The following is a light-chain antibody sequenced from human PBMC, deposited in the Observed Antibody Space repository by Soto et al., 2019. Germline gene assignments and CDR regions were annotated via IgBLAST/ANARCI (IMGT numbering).Light chain of an antibody. Sequence: DIQMTQSPSSLSASVADRVTITCRASQSIRRSLNWYQQKPGKAPKRLIYAASRLQSGVPSRFSGSGSGTEFTLTISSLKPEYFATYYCLQHDSYPRTFGQGTKVDIK. V-gene: IGKV1-17*01. CDR1: QSIRRS. J-gene: IGKJ1*01. CDR2: AAS. CDR3: LQHDSYPRT.